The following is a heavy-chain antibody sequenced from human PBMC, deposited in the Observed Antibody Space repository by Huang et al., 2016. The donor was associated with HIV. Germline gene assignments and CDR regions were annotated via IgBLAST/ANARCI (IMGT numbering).Heavy chain of an antibody. CDR1: IGSISGHY. V-gene: IGHV4-4*07. D-gene: IGHD4-4*01. CDR2: IYASGNS. Sequence: QEQLQESGPGLVKPSETLSLTCSVSIGSISGHYWGWIRQPAGKGLEWIGRIYASGNSDYNPSLRSRVIMSIDKSKNQFSLKLSSVTAADTAVYYCARDHLQGDYYYGMDVWGQGTTVTVSS. CDR3: ARDHLQGDYYYGMDV. J-gene: IGHJ6*02.